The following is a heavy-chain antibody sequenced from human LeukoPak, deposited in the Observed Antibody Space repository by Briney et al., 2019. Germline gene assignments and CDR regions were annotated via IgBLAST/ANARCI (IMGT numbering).Heavy chain of an antibody. Sequence: GGSLRLSCAASGFTFSDYYMNWVRQAPGKGLEWIAYISTTSRTIYYADSVTGRFTISRDNAKNLMYLQMNSLGVDDTAVYYCGRGGPWTGTYPYFQYWGQGSLVTVSS. J-gene: IGHJ4*02. V-gene: IGHV3-11*01. CDR2: ISTTSRTI. CDR3: GRGGPWTGTYPYFQY. D-gene: IGHD3/OR15-3a*01. CDR1: GFTFSDYY.